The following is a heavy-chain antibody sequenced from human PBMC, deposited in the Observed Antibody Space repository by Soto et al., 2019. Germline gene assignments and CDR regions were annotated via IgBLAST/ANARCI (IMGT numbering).Heavy chain of an antibody. Sequence: PSETLSLTCTVSSGSISSYYWSWIRQPPGKRLEWIGYISYSGTTNYNPSLESRVTISVDTSKNQFSLKLSSVTAADTAVYYCARVITMVRGVISPYNWFDPWGQGTLVTVSS. J-gene: IGHJ5*02. CDR1: SGSISSYY. CDR2: ISYSGTT. D-gene: IGHD3-10*01. CDR3: ARVITMVRGVISPYNWFDP. V-gene: IGHV4-59*01.